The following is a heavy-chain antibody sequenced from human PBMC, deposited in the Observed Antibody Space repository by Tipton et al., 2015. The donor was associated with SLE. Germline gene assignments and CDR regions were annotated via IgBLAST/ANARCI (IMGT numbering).Heavy chain of an antibody. CDR3: ARSYYYGSGSYSHYFDY. CDR2: IYYSGTT. CDR1: SGSIYSSSYY. Sequence: LRLSCIVSSGSIYSSSYYWGWVRQSPGKGLEWIGTIYYSGTTYYNPSLKSRVTVSVDTSRNQFSLKLRSVTAADTADYYCARSYYYGSGSYSHYFDYWGQRTLVTVSS. V-gene: IGHV4-39*07. D-gene: IGHD3-10*01. J-gene: IGHJ4*02.